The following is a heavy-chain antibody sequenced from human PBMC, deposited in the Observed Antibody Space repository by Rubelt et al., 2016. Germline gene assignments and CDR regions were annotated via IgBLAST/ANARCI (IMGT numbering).Heavy chain of an antibody. V-gene: IGHV3-66*01. D-gene: IGHD3-3*01. J-gene: IGHJ4*02. CDR3: ARNVPILENGY. CDR2: IYSNGNT. CDR1: GFTVSSNY. Sequence: EVQLVESGGDLVQPGGSLRLSCAASGFTVSSNYMSWVRQAPGKGLECVSLIYSNGNTYYADSVKGRFTISRDNSKNTLYLQMNALRAEDTAVYYCARNVPILENGYWGRGTLVTVSS.